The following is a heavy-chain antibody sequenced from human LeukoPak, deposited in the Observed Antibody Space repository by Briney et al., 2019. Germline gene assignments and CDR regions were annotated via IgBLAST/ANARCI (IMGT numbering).Heavy chain of an antibody. J-gene: IGHJ4*02. Sequence: GGSLRLSCAASGLTFRNYGMHWVRQAPGKGLEWVAVIWYDGSKTYYADSVKGRFTISRDNSKNTLYLQMNSLRAEDTAVYYCTPNAWVSAAITGDYWGQGTLVTVSS. D-gene: IGHD2-2*02. CDR3: TPNAWVSAAITGDY. CDR1: GLTFRNYG. CDR2: IWYDGSKT. V-gene: IGHV3-33*01.